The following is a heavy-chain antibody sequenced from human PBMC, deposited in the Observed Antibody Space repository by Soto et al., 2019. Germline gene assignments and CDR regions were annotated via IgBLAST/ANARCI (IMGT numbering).Heavy chain of an antibody. V-gene: IGHV2-5*01. Sequence: SGPTLVNPTQTLTLTCNLSGISLSTSGLGLGWIRQTPGKALEWLALIYWNDDKHYSPSLKSRLTITKDTSKNQAVLTMTNMDPVDTATYYCARGLATLPVFAFDVWGQGTVVTVSS. J-gene: IGHJ3*01. D-gene: IGHD6-6*01. CDR2: IYWNDDK. CDR1: GISLSTSGLG. CDR3: ARGLATLPVFAFDV.